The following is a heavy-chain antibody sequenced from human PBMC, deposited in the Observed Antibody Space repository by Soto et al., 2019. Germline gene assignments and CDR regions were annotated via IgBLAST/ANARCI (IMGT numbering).Heavy chain of an antibody. CDR1: GFTFSNYG. V-gene: IGHV3-33*01. CDR3: GGGTYYFDY. J-gene: IGHJ4*02. D-gene: IGHD1-26*01. Sequence: QVQLVESGGDVVQPGRSLRLSCAASGFTFSNYGMHWARQAPGKGLEWVAAILYDGSNKYYADSVKGRFTISRDNSKNPLYLKMNSLRAEDTAVFYWGGGTYYFDYCGQGPLVTVPS. CDR2: ILYDGSNK.